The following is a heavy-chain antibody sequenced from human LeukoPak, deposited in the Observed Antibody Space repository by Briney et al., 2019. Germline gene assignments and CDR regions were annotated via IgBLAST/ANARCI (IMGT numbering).Heavy chain of an antibody. CDR2: IYYSGST. V-gene: IGHV4-59*08. Sequence: SETLSLTCTVSGGSISSYYWSWIRQPPGKGLEWIGYIYYSGSTNYNPSLKSRVTISVDTSKNQFSLKLSSVTAADTAVYYCASHAYYGDYYDYWGQGTLVTVSS. CDR3: ASHAYYGDYYDY. J-gene: IGHJ4*02. D-gene: IGHD4-17*01. CDR1: GGSISSYY.